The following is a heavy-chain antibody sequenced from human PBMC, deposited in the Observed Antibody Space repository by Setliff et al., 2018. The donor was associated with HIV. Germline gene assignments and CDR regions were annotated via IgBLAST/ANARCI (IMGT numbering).Heavy chain of an antibody. D-gene: IGHD4-17*01. CDR3: ARDPYPYADYGDWYFDL. CDR2: ISGSGGNT. V-gene: IGHV3-23*01. CDR1: GFTFTNYA. Sequence: GGSLRLSCAVSGFTFTNYAMSWVRQAPVKGLQWVSTISGSGGNTNYADSVKGRFTVSRDNSKNTLYLQMNSLRAEDTAVYYCARDPYPYADYGDWYFDLWGRGTLVTVSS. J-gene: IGHJ2*01.